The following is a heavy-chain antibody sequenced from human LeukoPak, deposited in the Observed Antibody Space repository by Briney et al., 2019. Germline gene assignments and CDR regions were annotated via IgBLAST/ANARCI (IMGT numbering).Heavy chain of an antibody. CDR2: VFYNGAT. V-gene: IGHV4-39*01. J-gene: IGHJ6*03. Sequence: PSETLSLTCIVSGGSISSSIYYWAWVRQPPGKGLEWIGTVFYNGATQYSPSLRSRVTISVDTSKNQFSLKLSSVTAADTAVYYCARHGPRGELNHYYYMDVWGKGTTVTVSS. D-gene: IGHD1-26*01. CDR3: ARHGPRGELNHYYYMDV. CDR1: GGSISSSIYY.